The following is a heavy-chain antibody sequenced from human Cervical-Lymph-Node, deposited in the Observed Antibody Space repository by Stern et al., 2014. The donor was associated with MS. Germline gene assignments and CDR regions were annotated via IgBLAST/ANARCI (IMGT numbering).Heavy chain of an antibody. V-gene: IGHV2-5*02. D-gene: IGHD6-13*01. CDR2: IYWDNDN. CDR1: GFSLSTSGVG. CDR3: AHSLVGTAAGKHAFDI. J-gene: IGHJ3*02. Sequence: QVTLMESGPTLVKPTQTLTLTCTFSGFSLSTSGVGVGWIRQPPGKALEWLVLIYWDNDNRYIPFLKRRPTPTNDTSTNHVVTTMTNMDPVDTATYYCAHSLVGTAAGKHAFDIWGQGTMVTVSS.